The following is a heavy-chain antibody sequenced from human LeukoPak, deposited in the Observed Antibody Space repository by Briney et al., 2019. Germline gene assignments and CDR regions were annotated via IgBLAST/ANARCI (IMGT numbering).Heavy chain of an antibody. J-gene: IGHJ4*02. CDR2: VYYTGIT. Sequence: SETLSLTCTVSGVSINTYFWSWIRQPPGKGLEWIGYVYYTGITNYNPSLKSRVSISLDTSKNQFSLRLDSVTAAETAVYYCASQLGGTTFHWGQGTLVTVSS. V-gene: IGHV4-59*01. CDR1: GVSINTYF. CDR3: ASQLGGTTFH. D-gene: IGHD1/OR15-1a*01.